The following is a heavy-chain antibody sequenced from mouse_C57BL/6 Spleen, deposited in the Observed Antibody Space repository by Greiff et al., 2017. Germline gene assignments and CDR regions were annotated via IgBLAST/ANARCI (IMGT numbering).Heavy chain of an antibody. CDR3: ARSGGYDRSYAMDD. CDR1: GYSFTGYY. V-gene: IGHV1-42*01. CDR2: INPSTGGT. Sequence: EVQLQQSGPELVKPGASVKISCKASGYSFTGYYMNWVKQSPEKSLEWIGEINPSTGGTTYNQKFKAKATLTVDKSSSTAYMQLKSLTSEDSAVYYCARSGGYDRSYAMDDWGQGTSVTVSS. J-gene: IGHJ4*01. D-gene: IGHD2-2*01.